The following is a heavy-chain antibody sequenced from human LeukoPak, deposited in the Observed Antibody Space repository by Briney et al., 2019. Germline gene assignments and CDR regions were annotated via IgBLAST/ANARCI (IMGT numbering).Heavy chain of an antibody. Sequence: TETLSLTCVVSGGSISSGNWWSWVRQPPGKGLEWIGNIYYSGSTYYNPSLKSRVTISVDTSKNQFSLRLSSVTAADTAVYYCARLGTGYDSSGYSIGWFDPWGQGTLVTVSS. CDR1: GGSISSGNW. CDR2: IYYSGST. CDR3: ARLGTGYDSSGYSIGWFDP. V-gene: IGHV4-4*02. J-gene: IGHJ5*02. D-gene: IGHD3-22*01.